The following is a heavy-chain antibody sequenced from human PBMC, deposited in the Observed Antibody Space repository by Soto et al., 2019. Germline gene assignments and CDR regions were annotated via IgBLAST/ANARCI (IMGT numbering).Heavy chain of an antibody. V-gene: IGHV1-69*01. CDR1: EGTFNSYA. Sequence: QAQVVQSGAEVMKPGSSVRLSCKASEGTFNSYAIAWVRQAPGQGLEWMGGIIPYYNTINYAQKFQDRVTITADDSTNTVYMELSSLRSDDTAVYFCASGASRWYPYFFDSWGQGTMVTVSS. CDR2: IIPYYNTI. J-gene: IGHJ4*02. D-gene: IGHD6-13*01. CDR3: ASGASRWYPYFFDS.